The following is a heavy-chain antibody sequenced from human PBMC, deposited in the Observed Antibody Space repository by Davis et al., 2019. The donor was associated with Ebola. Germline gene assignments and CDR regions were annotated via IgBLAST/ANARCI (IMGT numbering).Heavy chain of an antibody. J-gene: IGHJ3*02. CDR1: GNSFSSLW. Sequence: GESLKISCKGSGNSFSSLWIAWVRQMPGKGLEWMGIIYTGDSDTRYSPSFRGQVTISADNSITTAYLQWSALRASDTAMYYCATLRRTITGMDDAFDIWGQGILVTVSS. D-gene: IGHD1-20*01. CDR2: IYTGDSDT. V-gene: IGHV5-51*01. CDR3: ATLRRTITGMDDAFDI.